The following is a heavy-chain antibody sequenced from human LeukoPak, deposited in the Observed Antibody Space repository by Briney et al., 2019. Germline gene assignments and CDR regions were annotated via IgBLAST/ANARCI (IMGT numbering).Heavy chain of an antibody. CDR2: INSDGSST. J-gene: IGHJ3*02. D-gene: IGHD3-10*01. Sequence: GGSLRFSCAASGFTFSSYAMSWVRQAPGKGLVWVSRINSDGSSTSYADSVKGRFTISRDNAKNTLYLQMNSLRAEDTAVYYCARDRGYILWGAFDIWGQGTMVTVSS. CDR3: ARDRGYILWGAFDI. V-gene: IGHV3-74*01. CDR1: GFTFSSYA.